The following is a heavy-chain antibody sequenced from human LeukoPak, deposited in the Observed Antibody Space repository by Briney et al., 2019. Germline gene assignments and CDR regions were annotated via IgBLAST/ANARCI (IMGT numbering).Heavy chain of an antibody. V-gene: IGHV4-4*02. D-gene: IGHD1-1*01. Sequence: PSGTLSLTCAVSGGSISTSNWWSWARQPPGKGLEWIGEIYHLGNTNYNPSLRSRITISIDNSKNQFSVKLNSVTDADTAVYYCARKGQQLLRYFDLWGRGTLVTVSS. CDR2: IYHLGNT. CDR3: ARKGQQLLRYFDL. CDR1: GGSISTSNW. J-gene: IGHJ2*01.